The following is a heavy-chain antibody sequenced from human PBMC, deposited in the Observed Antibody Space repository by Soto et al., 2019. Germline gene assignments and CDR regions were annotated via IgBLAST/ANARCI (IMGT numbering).Heavy chain of an antibody. Sequence: ASVKVSCKASGYTFTGHYIHWVRQAPEQGPEWMGEIGPESGATRYAQKFQGRVTMTRDTSITTVYMELKNLSPDDTAVYYCARDVIAPPNYFDPWGQGTLVTVSS. CDR2: IGPESGAT. CDR1: GYTFTGHY. J-gene: IGHJ5*02. CDR3: ARDVIAPPNYFDP. V-gene: IGHV1-2*02. D-gene: IGHD4-4*01.